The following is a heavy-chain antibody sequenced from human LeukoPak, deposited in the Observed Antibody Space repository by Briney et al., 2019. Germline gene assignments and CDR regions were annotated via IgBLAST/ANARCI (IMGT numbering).Heavy chain of an antibody. CDR1: GYTFTSYD. CDR3: ARSQEMATIQADFRY. V-gene: IGHV1-69*13. D-gene: IGHD5-24*01. Sequence: ASVKVSCKASGYTFTSYDINWVRQAPGQGLEWMGGIIPIFGTANYTQKFQGRVTITADESTSTDYMELSSLRSEDTAVYYCARSQEMATIQADFRYWGQGTLVTVSS. CDR2: IIPIFGTA. J-gene: IGHJ4*02.